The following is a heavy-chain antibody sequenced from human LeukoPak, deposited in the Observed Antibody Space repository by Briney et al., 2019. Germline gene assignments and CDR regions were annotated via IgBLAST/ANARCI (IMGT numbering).Heavy chain of an antibody. CDR3: ARGYYDFWSGYYSVAVYFDY. Sequence: VSVKVSCKASGYTFTSYYMHWVRQAPGQGLEWMGIINPSGGSTSYAQKFQGRVTMTRDTSTSTVYMELSSLRSEDTAVYYCARGYYDFWSGYYSVAVYFDYWGQGTLVTVSS. CDR2: INPSGGST. CDR1: GYTFTSYY. J-gene: IGHJ4*02. V-gene: IGHV1-46*01. D-gene: IGHD3-3*01.